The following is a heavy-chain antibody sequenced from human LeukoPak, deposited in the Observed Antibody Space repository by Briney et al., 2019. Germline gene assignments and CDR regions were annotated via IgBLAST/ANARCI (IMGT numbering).Heavy chain of an antibody. Sequence: SETLSLTCTVSGGSISSGSYYWSWIRQPAGKGLEWIGRIYTSGSTNYNPSLKSRVTISVDTSKNQFSLKLSSVTAADTAVYYCARGVSGYSSRNFDYRGQGTLVTVSS. CDR3: ARGVSGYSSRNFDY. CDR1: GGSISSGSYY. J-gene: IGHJ4*02. CDR2: IYTSGST. V-gene: IGHV4-61*02. D-gene: IGHD6-19*01.